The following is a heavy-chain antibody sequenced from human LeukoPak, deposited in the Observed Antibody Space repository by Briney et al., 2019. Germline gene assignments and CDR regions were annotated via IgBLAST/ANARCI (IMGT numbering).Heavy chain of an antibody. CDR3: AKDVPSNYRDRQEGFFDY. Sequence: GGSLRLSCAASGFTFSSFAMSWVRQAPGKGLEWVSSISAGSRGTYYADSVKGRFTVSRDNSKNTLYLQVDSLRAEDTAVYYCAKDVPSNYRDRQEGFFDYWGQGTLVTVSS. V-gene: IGHV3-23*01. D-gene: IGHD3-16*02. CDR2: ISAGSRGT. CDR1: GFTFSSFA. J-gene: IGHJ4*02.